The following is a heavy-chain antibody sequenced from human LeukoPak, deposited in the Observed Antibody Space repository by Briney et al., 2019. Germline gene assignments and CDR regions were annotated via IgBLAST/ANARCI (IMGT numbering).Heavy chain of an antibody. V-gene: IGHV1-2*02. Sequence: EASVKVSCKASGYTFTCYYMHWVRQAPGQGLEWMGWINPNSGGTNYAQKFQGRVTMTRDTSISTAYMELSRLRSDDTAVYYCAHYCSGGSCHSDYWGQGTLVTVSS. J-gene: IGHJ4*02. CDR3: AHYCSGGSCHSDY. CDR1: GYTFTCYY. D-gene: IGHD2-15*01. CDR2: INPNSGGT.